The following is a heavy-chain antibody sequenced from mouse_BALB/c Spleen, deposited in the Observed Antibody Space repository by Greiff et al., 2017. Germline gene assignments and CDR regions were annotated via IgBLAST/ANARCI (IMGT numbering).Heavy chain of an antibody. CDR2: ISDGGSYT. J-gene: IGHJ3*01. D-gene: IGHD2-4*01. CDR1: GFTFSVYY. CDR3: ARTLITTGFAY. Sequence: EVKLMESGGGLVKPGGSLKLSCAASGFTFSVYYMYWVRQTPEKRLEWVATISDGGSYTYYPDSVKGRFTISRDNAKNNLYLQMSSLKSEDTAMYYCARTLITTGFAYWGQGTLVTVSA. V-gene: IGHV5-4*02.